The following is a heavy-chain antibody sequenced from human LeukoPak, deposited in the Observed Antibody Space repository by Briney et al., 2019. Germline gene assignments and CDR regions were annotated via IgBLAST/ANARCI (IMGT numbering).Heavy chain of an antibody. CDR3: ASRVEIGWDYYDSSGYHYGMDV. V-gene: IGHV1-69*13. CDR1: GYTLTELS. CDR2: IIPIFGTA. J-gene: IGHJ6*02. Sequence: GASVKVSCKVSGYTLTELSMHWVRQAPGQGLEWMGGIIPIFGTANYAQKFQGRVTITADESTSTAYMELSSLRSEDTAVYYCASRVEIGWDYYDSSGYHYGMDVWGQGTTVTVSS. D-gene: IGHD3-22*01.